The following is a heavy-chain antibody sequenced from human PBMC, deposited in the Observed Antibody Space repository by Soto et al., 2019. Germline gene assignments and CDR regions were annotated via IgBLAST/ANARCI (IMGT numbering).Heavy chain of an antibody. D-gene: IGHD3-3*01. J-gene: IGHJ6*02. V-gene: IGHV3-33*01. CDR3: ARGYTIFGVVIYYYYGMDV. Sequence: ESGGGVVQPGRSLRLSCAASGFTFSSYGMHWVRQAPGKGLEWVAVIWYDGSNKYYADSVKGRFTISRDNSKNTLYLQMNSLRAEDTAVYYCARGYTIFGVVIYYYYGMDVWGQGTLVTVSS. CDR1: GFTFSSYG. CDR2: IWYDGSNK.